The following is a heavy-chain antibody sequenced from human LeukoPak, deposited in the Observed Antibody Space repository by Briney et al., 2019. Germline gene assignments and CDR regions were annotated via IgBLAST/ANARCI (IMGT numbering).Heavy chain of an antibody. CDR1: GGSFSGYY. Sequence: PSETLSLICAVYGGSFSGYYWSWIRQPPGKGLEWIGEINHSGSTNYNPSLKSRVTISVDTSKNQFSLKLSSVTAADTAVYYCARGHYRNYDSFDYWGQGTLVTVSS. D-gene: IGHD4-11*01. CDR3: ARGHYRNYDSFDY. J-gene: IGHJ4*02. CDR2: INHSGST. V-gene: IGHV4-34*01.